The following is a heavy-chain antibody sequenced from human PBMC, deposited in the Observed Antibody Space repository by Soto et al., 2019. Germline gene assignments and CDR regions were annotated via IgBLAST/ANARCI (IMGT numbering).Heavy chain of an antibody. CDR3: ARLNNFGGSYYRGAVDI. Sequence: SETLSLTCPMSYDSINNYYWSWIRQPPGKGLEWIGYIYSSGSASYNPSLKSRVTISVDTSKNKISVRLSSVTAADTAVYYCARLNNFGGSYYRGAVDIWGQGTMVTVSS. D-gene: IGHD3-16*01. J-gene: IGHJ3*02. V-gene: IGHV4-59*01. CDR1: YDSINNYY. CDR2: IYSSGSA.